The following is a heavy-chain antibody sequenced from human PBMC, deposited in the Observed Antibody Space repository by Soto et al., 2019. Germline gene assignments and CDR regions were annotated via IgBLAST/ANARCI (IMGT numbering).Heavy chain of an antibody. J-gene: IGHJ2*01. CDR3: GIRDVRSVSAFLLNRSSDL. CDR2: ISGSGGST. Sequence: PRKGLEWVSAISGSGGSTYYADSVKGRFTISRDNSKNTLYLQMNSLRADFFFQAEDGIRDVRSVSAFLLNRSSDL. D-gene: IGHD3-10*02. V-gene: IGHV3-23*01.